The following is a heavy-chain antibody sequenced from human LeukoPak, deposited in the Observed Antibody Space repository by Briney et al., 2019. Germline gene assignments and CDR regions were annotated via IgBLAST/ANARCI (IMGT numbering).Heavy chain of an antibody. CDR1: GGSISSGNYY. CDR2: IYLSGTI. CDR3: ARTTTVRGTYYMDV. Sequence: SETLSLTCTVSGGSISSGNYYWSWIRQSAGKKLEWIGRIYLSGTIDYNPSLKSRVTISVDTSKNQFSLKLSSVTAAGTAVYYCARTTTVRGTYYMDVWGKGTTVTISS. D-gene: IGHD3-10*01. J-gene: IGHJ6*03. V-gene: IGHV4-61*10.